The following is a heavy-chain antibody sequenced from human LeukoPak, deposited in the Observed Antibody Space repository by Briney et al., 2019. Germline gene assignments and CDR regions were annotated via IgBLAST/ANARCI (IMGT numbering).Heavy chain of an antibody. CDR2: INHSGST. V-gene: IGHV4-34*01. J-gene: IGHJ6*03. D-gene: IGHD2-15*01. CDR1: GGSFSGYY. CDR3: ARLPPYCSGGSCYGTLYYYYYMDV. Sequence: KPSETLSLTCAVYGGSFSGYYWSWIRQPPGKGLEWIGEINHSGSTNYNPSLKSRVTISVDTSKNQFSLKLSSVTAADTAVYYCARLPPYCSGGSCYGTLYYYYYMDVWGKGTTVTISS.